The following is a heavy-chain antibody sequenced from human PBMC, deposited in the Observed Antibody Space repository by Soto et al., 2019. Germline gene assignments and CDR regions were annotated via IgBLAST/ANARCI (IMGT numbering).Heavy chain of an antibody. CDR3: ARVWFGEGSWFDR. Sequence: SETLSLTCTVSSASISSSSYTWGWIHQPPGKGLEWIGSIYYSGSTYYNPSLNSRVTVSVDTSKNQFSLKLSSVTAADTAVYYCARVWFGEGSWFDRWGQGTLVTVS. CDR2: IYYSGST. CDR1: SASISSSSYT. J-gene: IGHJ5*02. V-gene: IGHV4-39*07. D-gene: IGHD3-10*01.